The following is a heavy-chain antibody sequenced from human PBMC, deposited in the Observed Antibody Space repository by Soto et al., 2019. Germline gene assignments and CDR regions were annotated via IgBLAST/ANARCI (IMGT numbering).Heavy chain of an antibody. D-gene: IGHD3-9*01. V-gene: IGHV3-49*03. CDR1: GFTFSDYA. Sequence: SLRLSCTTSGFTFSDYALTWFRQAPGKGLEWVGFIRSKVYGGTTEYAASVKGRFSLSRDDSRSIAYLQMNSLKTEDTAVYYCTRVHTTGPVIPDYWGQGTLVTVSS. CDR2: IRSKVYGGTT. CDR3: TRVHTTGPVIPDY. J-gene: IGHJ4*02.